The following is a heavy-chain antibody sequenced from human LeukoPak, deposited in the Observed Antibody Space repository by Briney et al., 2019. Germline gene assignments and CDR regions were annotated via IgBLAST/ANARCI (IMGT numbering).Heavy chain of an antibody. CDR2: INTDGSST. CDR3: VRASPPHYYSDY. Sequence: GGSLRLSCAASGFTFSTYWMHWVRQAPGKGLVWVSRINTDGSSTNYADSVKGRFTISRDNAKNTLYLQMNSLRAEDTAVYYCVRASPPHYYSDYWGQGTLVTVSS. CDR1: GFTFSTYW. J-gene: IGHJ4*02. V-gene: IGHV3-74*01.